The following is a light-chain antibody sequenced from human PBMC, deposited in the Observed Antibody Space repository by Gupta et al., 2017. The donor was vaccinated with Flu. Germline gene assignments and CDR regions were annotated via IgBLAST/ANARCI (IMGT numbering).Light chain of an antibody. CDR1: QSISSW. Sequence: DIQMTQSPSTLSASVGDRVTSTCRASQSISSWLAWYQQKAGKAPKLMIYQASNLESGVPLRFSGSGSETEFTLTSSRLQPDDSATYYCQQDNTYWTFGQGTKVEIK. CDR3: QQDNTYWT. J-gene: IGKJ1*01. V-gene: IGKV1-5*03. CDR2: QAS.